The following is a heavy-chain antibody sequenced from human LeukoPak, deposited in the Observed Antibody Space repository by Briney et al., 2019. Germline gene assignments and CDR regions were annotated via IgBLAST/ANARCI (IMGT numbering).Heavy chain of an antibody. D-gene: IGHD2-15*01. J-gene: IGHJ6*03. CDR1: GGSVSSYY. V-gene: IGHV4-4*07. CDR3: ARVVGGLSRYYYYMDV. CDR2: IYTSGST. Sequence: SETLSLTCTVSGGSVSSYYWSWIRQPAGKGLEWIGRIYTSGSTNYNPSLKSRVTMSVDTSKNQFSLKLSSVTAADTAVYYCARVVGGLSRYYYYMDVWGKGTTVTVSS.